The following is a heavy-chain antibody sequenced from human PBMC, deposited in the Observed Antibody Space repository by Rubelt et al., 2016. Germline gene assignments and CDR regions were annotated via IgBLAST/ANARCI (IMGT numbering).Heavy chain of an antibody. CDR2: IYYSGST. V-gene: IGHV4-39*07. CDR1: GGSISSSSYY. D-gene: IGHD1-7*01. J-gene: IGHJ4*02. CDR3: ARDPRAGTTSFDY. Sequence: QLQLQESGPGLVKPSETLSLTCTVSGGSISSSSYYWGWIRQPPGKGLEWIGSIYYSGSTYYNPALKSRVTISVDPSKNQFSLKLSAGTAADTAVYYCARDPRAGTTSFDYWGQGTLVTVSS.